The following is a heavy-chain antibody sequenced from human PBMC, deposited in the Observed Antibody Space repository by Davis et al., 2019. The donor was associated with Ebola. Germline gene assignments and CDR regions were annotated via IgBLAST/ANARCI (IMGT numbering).Heavy chain of an antibody. V-gene: IGHV4-59*01. Sequence: SETLSLTCAVYGGSFSGYYWSWIRQPPGKGLEWIGYIYYSGSTNYNPSLKSRVTISVDTSKNQFSLKLSSVTAADTAVYYCARVGNWNYDYWGQGTLVTVSS. CDR3: ARVGNWNYDY. D-gene: IGHD1-7*01. CDR1: GGSFSGYY. CDR2: IYYSGST. J-gene: IGHJ4*02.